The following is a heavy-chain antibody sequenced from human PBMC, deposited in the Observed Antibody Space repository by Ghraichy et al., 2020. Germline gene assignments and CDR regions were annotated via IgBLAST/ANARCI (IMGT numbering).Heavy chain of an antibody. CDR2: IWDDGSNK. CDR3: ARQQIAGYYYYGMDV. CDR1: GFTFSSYG. D-gene: IGHD6-13*01. J-gene: IGHJ6*02. Sequence: GGSLRLSCAASGFTFSSYGMHWVRQAPGKGLEWVAVIWDDGSNKFYAESVRGRFTTSRDNSKNMVYLQMNSLRVEDTAVYYCARQQIAGYYYYGMDVWGQRTTVTVSS. V-gene: IGHV3-33*01.